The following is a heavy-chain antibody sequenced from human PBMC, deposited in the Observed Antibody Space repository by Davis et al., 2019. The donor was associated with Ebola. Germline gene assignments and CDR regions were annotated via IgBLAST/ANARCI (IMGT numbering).Heavy chain of an antibody. CDR3: APRGFSRPDKFYFES. CDR1: GFTFSSYA. V-gene: IGHV3-30-3*01. CDR2: ISYDGSNK. J-gene: IGHJ4*02. Sequence: GESLKISCAASGFTFSSYAIHWVRQAPGKGLEWVAVISYDGSNKYYADSVKGRLSISRDNSKNTLFLQMNSLRPEDTAVYYCAPRGFSRPDKFYFESWGLGALVTVSS. D-gene: IGHD6-6*01.